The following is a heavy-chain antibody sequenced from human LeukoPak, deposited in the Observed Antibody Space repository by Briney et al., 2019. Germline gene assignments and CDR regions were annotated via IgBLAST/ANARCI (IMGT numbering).Heavy chain of an antibody. D-gene: IGHD2-15*01. CDR3: TTDRTYSRFDH. J-gene: IGHJ4*02. CDR2: IKSKTDGGTT. V-gene: IGHV3-15*01. Sequence: PGGSLRLSCAGSGFTFSGPWMSWVRQAPGKGLEWIGRIKSKTDGGTTDFAAPVKGRFTISRDDSKNTLYLQMNSLRTEDTAVYYCTTDRTYSRFDHWGEGTLVTVSS. CDR1: GFTFSGPW.